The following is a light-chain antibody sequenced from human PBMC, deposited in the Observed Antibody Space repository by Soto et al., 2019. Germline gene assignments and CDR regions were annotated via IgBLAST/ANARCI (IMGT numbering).Light chain of an antibody. J-gene: IGKJ4*01. V-gene: IGKV3-20*01. CDR3: HQYDSSPLT. CDR2: GAS. CDR1: QSVSSSY. Sequence: EIVLTQYPGTLSLSPGERATLSCRASQSVSSSYLAWYQQQPGQAPRLLIEGASSRATGIPDRFSGSGSGTDFTLTISRLEPEDFAVYYCHQYDSSPLTFGGGAKVEIK.